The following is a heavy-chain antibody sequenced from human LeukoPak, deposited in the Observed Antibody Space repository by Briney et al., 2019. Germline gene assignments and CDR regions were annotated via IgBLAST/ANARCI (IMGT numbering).Heavy chain of an antibody. V-gene: IGHV3-23*01. D-gene: IGHD2-15*01. CDR3: AKQLGYCSDGSCYFPY. J-gene: IGHJ4*02. CDR2: ISNNGGYT. Sequence: GGSLRLSCAASGFTFCSSAMSWVRQAPGEGLEWVSAISNNGGYTYYADSVQGRFTISRDNSKSTLCLQMNSLRAEDTAVYYCAKQLGYCSDGSCYFPYWGQGTLVTVSS. CDR1: GFTFCSSA.